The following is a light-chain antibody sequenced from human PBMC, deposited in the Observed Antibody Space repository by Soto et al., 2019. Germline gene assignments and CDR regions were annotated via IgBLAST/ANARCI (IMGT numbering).Light chain of an antibody. CDR1: SGSIASNY. V-gene: IGLV6-57*04. CDR3: QSYDSSTVV. J-gene: IGLJ2*01. CDR2: EDN. Sequence: NFMLTQPHSVSESPGKTVSISCTRSSGSIASNYVQWYQQRPGSAPNTVIYEDNQRPSGVRDRFSGSIDSSSNSASLTISGLKTEDEADYYCQSYDSSTVVFGGGTKLTVL.